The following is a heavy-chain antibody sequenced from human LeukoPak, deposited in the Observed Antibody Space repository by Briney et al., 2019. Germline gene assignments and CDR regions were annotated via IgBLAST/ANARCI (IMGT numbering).Heavy chain of an antibody. Sequence: ASVKVSCKASGYTFTGYYMHWVRQAPGQGLEWMGRINPNSGGTNYAQKFQGRVTMTRDTSISTAYMELSRPRSDDTAVYYCARGNNYDFWSGYSSGGNWFDPWGQGTLVTVSS. V-gene: IGHV1-2*06. J-gene: IGHJ5*02. D-gene: IGHD3-3*01. CDR2: INPNSGGT. CDR3: ARGNNYDFWSGYSSGGNWFDP. CDR1: GYTFTGYY.